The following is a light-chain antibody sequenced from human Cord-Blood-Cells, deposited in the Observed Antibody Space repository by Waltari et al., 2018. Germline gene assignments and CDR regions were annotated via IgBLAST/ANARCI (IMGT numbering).Light chain of an antibody. J-gene: IGLJ2*01. CDR1: KLGDKY. V-gene: IGLV3-1*01. CDR3: QAWDSSTGV. Sequence: SYELTQPPSVSVSPGQTASITCSGDKLGDKYACGYQQKPGPSPVLVIYQDSKRPSGIPERFSGSNSGNTATLTISGTQAMDEADYYCQAWDSSTGVFGGGTKLTVL. CDR2: QDS.